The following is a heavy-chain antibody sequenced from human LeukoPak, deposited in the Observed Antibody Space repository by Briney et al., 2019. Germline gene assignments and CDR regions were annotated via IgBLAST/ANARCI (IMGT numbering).Heavy chain of an antibody. D-gene: IGHD3-3*01. V-gene: IGHV4-59*01. J-gene: IGHJ4*02. CDR1: GGSISSYY. CDR2: IYYSGST. CDR3: ARGVFGVVIIGDYFALDY. Sequence: SETLSLTCTVSGGSISSYYWSWIRQLPGKGLEWIGYIYYSGSTNYNPSLKSRVTISVDTSKNQFSLKLSSVTAADTAVYYCARGVFGVVIIGDYFALDYWGQGTLVTVSS.